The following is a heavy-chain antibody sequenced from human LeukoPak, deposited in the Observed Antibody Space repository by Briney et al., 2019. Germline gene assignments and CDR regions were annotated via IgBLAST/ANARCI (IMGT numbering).Heavy chain of an antibody. CDR1: GYTFSNYY. D-gene: IGHD4-17*01. CDR3: ARDGRLTTVSDPWVSLDI. CDR2: INPSGGST. J-gene: IGHJ3*02. Sequence: ASVKIFCKASGYTFSNYYIHWVRQAPGQGLEWMAIINPSGGSTTYAQKFQGRITMTRDTSTSTVYMGLYSLRSDDTAVYYCARDGRLTTVSDPWVSLDIWGQGTMVTVS. V-gene: IGHV1-46*01.